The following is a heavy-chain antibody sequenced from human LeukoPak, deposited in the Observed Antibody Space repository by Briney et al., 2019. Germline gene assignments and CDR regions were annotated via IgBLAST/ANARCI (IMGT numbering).Heavy chain of an antibody. D-gene: IGHD2-21*01. V-gene: IGHV1-69-2*01. Sequence: ASVKVSCKVSGYTFTDYYMHWVPQAPGKGLEWMGLVYPEDGETIYAEKFQGRVTITADTSTDTAYMELSSLRSEDTAVYYCATVYCGGDCYPAEYFQHWGQGTLVTVSS. J-gene: IGHJ1*01. CDR1: GYTFTDYY. CDR2: VYPEDGET. CDR3: ATVYCGGDCYPAEYFQH.